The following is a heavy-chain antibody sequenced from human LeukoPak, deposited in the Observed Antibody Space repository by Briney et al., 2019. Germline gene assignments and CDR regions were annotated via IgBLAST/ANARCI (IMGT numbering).Heavy chain of an antibody. D-gene: IGHD4-23*01. V-gene: IGHV1-69*13. J-gene: IGHJ4*02. Sequence: SVKVSCKASGGTFSSYAISWVRQAPGQGLEWMGGIIPIFGTANYAQKFQGRVTITADESTSTAYMELSSLRSEDTAVYYCASTMKTTVVTFLFDYWGQGTLVTVSS. CDR2: IIPIFGTA. CDR1: GGTFSSYA. CDR3: ASTMKTTVVTFLFDY.